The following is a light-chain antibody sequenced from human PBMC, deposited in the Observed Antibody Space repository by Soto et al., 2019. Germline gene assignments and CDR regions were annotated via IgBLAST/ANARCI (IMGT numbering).Light chain of an antibody. CDR3: SSYTSSSTRV. CDR2: EVS. V-gene: IGLV2-14*01. CDR1: SSDVGGYNY. Sequence: QSVLTQPASVSGSTGQSITISCTGTSSDVGGYNYVSWYQQHPGKAPKLIIYEVSNQPSGVSNRFSGSKSGNTASLTISGLQAEDAADYYCSSYTSSSTRVFGGGTKLTVL. J-gene: IGLJ3*02.